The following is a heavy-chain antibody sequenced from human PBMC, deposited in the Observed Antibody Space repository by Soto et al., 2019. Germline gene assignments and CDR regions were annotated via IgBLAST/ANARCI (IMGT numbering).Heavy chain of an antibody. CDR1: GFTFSSYA. D-gene: IGHD6-19*01. Sequence: GGSLRRSCAASGFTFSSYAMHWVRQAPGKGLEWVAVISYDGSNKYYADSVKGRFTISRDNSKNTLYLQMNSLRAEDTAVYYCARDSGPYSSGWYYFDYWGQGTLVTVSS. CDR2: ISYDGSNK. V-gene: IGHV3-30-3*01. CDR3: ARDSGPYSSGWYYFDY. J-gene: IGHJ4*02.